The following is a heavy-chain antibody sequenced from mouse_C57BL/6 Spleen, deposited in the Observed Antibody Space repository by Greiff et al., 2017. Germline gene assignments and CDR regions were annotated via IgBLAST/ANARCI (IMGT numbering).Heavy chain of an antibody. CDR2: IRSKSSNYAT. J-gene: IGHJ4*01. CDR3: VRGQYYGSSLYAMDY. Sequence: EVQRVESGGGLVQPKGSLKLSCAASGFTFNTYAMHWVRQAPGKGLEWVARIRSKSSNYATYYADSVKDRFTISRDDSQSMLYLQMNNLKTEDTAMYYCVRGQYYGSSLYAMDYWGQGTSVTVSS. CDR1: GFTFNTYA. D-gene: IGHD1-1*01. V-gene: IGHV10-3*01.